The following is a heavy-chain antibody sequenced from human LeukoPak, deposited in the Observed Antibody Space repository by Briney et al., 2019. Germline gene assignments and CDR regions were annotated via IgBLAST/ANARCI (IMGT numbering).Heavy chain of an antibody. CDR2: IHYSGST. CDR1: GGSISSYY. J-gene: IGHJ4*02. Sequence: SETLSLTCAVSGGSISSYYWSWIRQPPGRGLEWIGSIHYSGSTSYNSSLESRVTMSIDTSKNQFSLKLSSVTPADTAVYYCARQVYSSSWSYYFEYWGQGILVTVSS. CDR3: ARQVYSSSWSYYFEY. D-gene: IGHD6-13*01. V-gene: IGHV4-59*01.